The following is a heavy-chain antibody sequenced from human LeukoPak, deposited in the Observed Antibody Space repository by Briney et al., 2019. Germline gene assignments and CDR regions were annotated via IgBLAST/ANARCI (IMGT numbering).Heavy chain of an antibody. CDR1: GGSISSYY. CDR2: IYYSGNT. CDR3: ARDSHYGDYSDY. V-gene: IGHV4-59*01. Sequence: SETLSLTCTVSGGSISSYYWNWIRQPPGKGLEWIGYIYYSGNTNYNPSLKSRVAISVDTSKNQFSLKLSSVTAADTAVYYCARDSHYGDYSDYWGQGTLVTVSS. J-gene: IGHJ4*02. D-gene: IGHD4-17*01.